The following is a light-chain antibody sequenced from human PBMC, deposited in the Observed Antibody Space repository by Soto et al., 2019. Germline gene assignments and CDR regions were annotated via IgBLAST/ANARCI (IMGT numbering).Light chain of an antibody. CDR2: GAS. V-gene: IGKV3-15*01. CDR1: QPISSG. J-gene: IGKJ1*01. Sequence: EIVVTQSPATLSVSPGEGATLSCRASQPISSGLVWYQQKPGQPPRLLIYGASTRVSGIPARFSGSGSGTEFTLTISSLQSEDFAVYYCQQYSNWPRTFGQGTKV. CDR3: QQYSNWPRT.